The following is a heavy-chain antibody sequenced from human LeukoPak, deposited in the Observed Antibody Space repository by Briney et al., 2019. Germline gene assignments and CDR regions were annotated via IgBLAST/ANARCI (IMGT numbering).Heavy chain of an antibody. CDR1: GFTLSNAW. CDR3: ARAPGYGAAYYFDY. J-gene: IGHJ4*02. Sequence: PGGSLRLSCAASGFTLSNAWMTWVRQAPGKGLEWVAVVSYDGSYKYYADSVKGRFTISRDNSKNTLYLQMNSLRAEDTAVYYCARAPGYGAAYYFDYWGQGTLVTVSS. D-gene: IGHD1-1*01. V-gene: IGHV3-30*03. CDR2: VSYDGSYK.